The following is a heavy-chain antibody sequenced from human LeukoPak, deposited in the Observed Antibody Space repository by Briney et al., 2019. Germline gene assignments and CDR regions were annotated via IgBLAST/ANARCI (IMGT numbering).Heavy chain of an antibody. CDR2: ISSSGIT. CDR1: GDSFSSGSYH. J-gene: IGHJ4*02. CDR3: ARTGYSSGWYRGGVDY. D-gene: IGHD6-19*01. V-gene: IGHV4-61*02. Sequence: PSETLSLTCTVSGDSFSSGSYHWSRIRQPAGKGLEWIGRISSSGITNYNPSLKSRVTISLDTSKNQFSLNLNSVTAADTAVYYCARTGYSSGWYRGGVDYWGQGTLGTVSS.